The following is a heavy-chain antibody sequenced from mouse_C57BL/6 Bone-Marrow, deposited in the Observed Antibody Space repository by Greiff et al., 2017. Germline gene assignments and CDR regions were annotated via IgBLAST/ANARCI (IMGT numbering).Heavy chain of an antibody. CDR3: ARALLWFSWFAY. CDR2: IHPNSGST. J-gene: IGHJ3*01. CDR1: GYTFTSYW. V-gene: IGHV1-64*01. Sequence: VQLQQSGAELVKPGASVKLSCKASGYTFTSYWMHWVKQRPGQGLEWIGMIHPNSGSTNYNEKFKSKATLTVDKSSSTAYMQLSSLTSEDSAVYYCARALLWFSWFAYWGQGTLVTVSA. D-gene: IGHD2-2*01.